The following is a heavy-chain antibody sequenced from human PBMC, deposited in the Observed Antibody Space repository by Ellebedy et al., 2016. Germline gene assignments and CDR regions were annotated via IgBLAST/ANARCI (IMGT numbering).Heavy chain of an antibody. CDR1: GYTFTSYY. CDR3: ARGDTAMVTVDY. CDR2: INPNSGGT. D-gene: IGHD5-18*01. Sequence: ASVKVSXXASGYTFTSYYMHWVRQAPGQGLEWMGWINPNSGGTNYAQKFQGWVTMTRDTSISTAYMELSRLRSDDTAVYYCARGDTAMVTVDYWGQGTLVTVSS. J-gene: IGHJ4*02. V-gene: IGHV1-2*04.